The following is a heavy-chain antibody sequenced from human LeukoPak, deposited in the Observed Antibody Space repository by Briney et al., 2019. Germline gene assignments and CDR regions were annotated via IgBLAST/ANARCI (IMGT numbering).Heavy chain of an antibody. CDR3: ARDTSAERGQQLAN. V-gene: IGHV3-7*04. Sequence: GGSLRLSCAASGFTFSRYWMSWVRQAPGKGLEYMASIKEDGSEKYYVDSVKGRFTISRDNARNSLFLQMNSLRVDDTAVYYCARDTSAERGQQLANWGQGTLVTVSS. J-gene: IGHJ4*02. CDR1: GFTFSRYW. D-gene: IGHD6-13*01. CDR2: IKEDGSEK.